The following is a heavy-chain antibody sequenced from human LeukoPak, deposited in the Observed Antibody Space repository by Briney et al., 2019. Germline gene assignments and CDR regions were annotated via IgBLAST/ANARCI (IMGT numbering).Heavy chain of an antibody. CDR2: MNPNSGNT. CDR1: GYTFTSYD. J-gene: IGHJ5*02. CDR3: ARGVDTAMDNWFDP. Sequence: ASVKVSCKASGYTFTSYDINWVRQATGQGLEWMGWMNPNSGNTGYAQKFQGRVTITRNTSISTAYMELSSLRSEDTAVYYRARGVDTAMDNWFDPWGQGTLVTVSS. D-gene: IGHD5-18*01. V-gene: IGHV1-8*03.